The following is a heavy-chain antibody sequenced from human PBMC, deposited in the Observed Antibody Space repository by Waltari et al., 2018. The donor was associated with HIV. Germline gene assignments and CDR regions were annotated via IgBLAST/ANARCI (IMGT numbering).Heavy chain of an antibody. D-gene: IGHD3-3*01. CDR1: NGSITNANHY. V-gene: IGHV4-39*01. CDR2: VYYSENT. CDR3: ARHDWRGSDGYDV. J-gene: IGHJ3*01. Sequence: QLQLQESGPGLVKPSETLSLTCTVSNGSITNANHYWGWIRRPPGKGLEWIRSVYYSENTYYNTALRSRVTISVDTSKSQFSLRLNSVTAADTAVYYCARHDWRGSDGYDVWGRGTMVTVSS.